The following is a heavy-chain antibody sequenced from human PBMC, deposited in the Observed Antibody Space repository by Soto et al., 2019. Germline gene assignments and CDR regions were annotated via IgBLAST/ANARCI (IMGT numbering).Heavy chain of an antibody. J-gene: IGHJ4*01. Sequence: SVKVSCKASGGTFSSYAISWVRQAPGQGLEWMGGIIPIFGTANYAQKFQGRVTITADESTSTAYMELSSLRSEDTAVYYCASPSPHGHKAPDYWGHGTLVTVSS. V-gene: IGHV1-69*13. CDR1: GGTFSSYA. CDR2: IIPIFGTA. CDR3: ASPSPHGHKAPDY.